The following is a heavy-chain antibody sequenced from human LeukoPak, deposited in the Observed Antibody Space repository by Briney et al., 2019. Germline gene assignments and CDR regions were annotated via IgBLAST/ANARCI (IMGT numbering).Heavy chain of an antibody. Sequence: GGSLRLSCAASGFTFSSYAMSWVRQAPGKGLEWVSAISGSGGSTYYADSVKGRFTISRDNSKNTLYLQMNCLRAEDTAVYYCAKDEITMVRGVIADYYGMDVWGQGTTVTVSS. V-gene: IGHV3-23*01. CDR1: GFTFSSYA. CDR3: AKDEITMVRGVIADYYGMDV. J-gene: IGHJ6*02. D-gene: IGHD3-10*01. CDR2: ISGSGGST.